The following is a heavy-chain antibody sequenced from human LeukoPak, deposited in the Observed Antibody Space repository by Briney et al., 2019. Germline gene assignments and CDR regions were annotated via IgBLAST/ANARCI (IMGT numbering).Heavy chain of an antibody. J-gene: IGHJ4*02. CDR3: ARGVHYYDSSGYYDY. D-gene: IGHD3-22*01. CDR1: GFTFSAHW. Sequence: GGSLRLSCAASGFTFSAHWMHWVRQTPGKGLAWVSRISGDGTTTAYADSVKGRLTISRDNAKNSLYLQMNSLRAEDTAVYYCARGVHYYDSSGYYDYWGQGTLVTVSS. CDR2: ISGDGTTT. V-gene: IGHV3-74*01.